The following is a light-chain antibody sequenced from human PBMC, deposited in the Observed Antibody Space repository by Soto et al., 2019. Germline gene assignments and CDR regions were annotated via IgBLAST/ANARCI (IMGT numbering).Light chain of an antibody. CDR2: AVS. V-gene: IGLV2-14*03. CDR1: SSDIGSYNH. J-gene: IGLJ1*01. CDR3: ISYTDRQSYR. Sequence: QSALTLPASVSGSPGQSITISCSGTSSDIGSYNHVAWYQQFPGKSPKLMIYAVSDRPSGVSDRFSGSKSGITASLTISGLQTEDEADYYCISYTDRQSYRFGTATKVTVL.